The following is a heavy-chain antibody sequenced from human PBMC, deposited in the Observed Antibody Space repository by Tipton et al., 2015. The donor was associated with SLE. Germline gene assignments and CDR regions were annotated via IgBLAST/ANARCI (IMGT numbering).Heavy chain of an antibody. CDR3: AKDPGHYAFDI. J-gene: IGHJ3*02. CDR2: ISGSGGGT. Sequence: GSLRLSCVASGFTFSSYAMSWVRQAPGKGLEWVSAISGSGGGTYYADSVKGRFTISRDNSKNTLYLQMNSLRAEDTALYYCAKDPGHYAFDIWGQGTMVTVSS. CDR1: GFTFSSYA. V-gene: IGHV3-23*01.